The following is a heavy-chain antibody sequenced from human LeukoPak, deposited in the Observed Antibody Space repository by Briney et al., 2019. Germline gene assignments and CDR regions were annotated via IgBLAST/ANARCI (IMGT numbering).Heavy chain of an antibody. Sequence: ASVKVSCKASGYTFTSYDINWVRQATGQGLEWMGWMNPNSGNTGYAQRFQGRVTMTRNTSISTAYMELSSLRSEDTAVYYCARGKRWLQLIFDYWGQGTLVTVSS. CDR2: MNPNSGNT. CDR3: ARGKRWLQLIFDY. CDR1: GYTFTSYD. D-gene: IGHD5-24*01. J-gene: IGHJ4*02. V-gene: IGHV1-8*01.